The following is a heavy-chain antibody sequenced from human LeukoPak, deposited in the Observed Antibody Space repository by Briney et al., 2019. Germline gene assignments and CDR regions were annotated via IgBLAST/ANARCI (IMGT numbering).Heavy chain of an antibody. D-gene: IGHD3-22*01. J-gene: IGHJ5*02. CDR3: AKDRSPWYYYDSSGYYYSGGRYNWFDP. V-gene: IGHV3-30*02. CDR1: GFTFTSYG. Sequence: GGSLRLSCAASGFTFTSYGMSWVRQAPGKGLEWVAFIRYDGSNKYYADSVKGRFTISRDNSKNTLYLQMNSLRAEDTAVYYCAKDRSPWYYYDSSGYYYSGGRYNWFDPWGQGTLVTVSS. CDR2: IRYDGSNK.